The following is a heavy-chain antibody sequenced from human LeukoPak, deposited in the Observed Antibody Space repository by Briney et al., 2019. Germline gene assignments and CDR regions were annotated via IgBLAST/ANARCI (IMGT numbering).Heavy chain of an antibody. V-gene: IGHV4-59*01. CDR3: ARGRRDGSYYFDY. Sequence: SETLSLTCTVSGGSINNYFWSWIRQPPGKGLEWIGYVYHTGSTNYDPSLKSQFTISIETSRNQFSLSLTSVTAADTAMYYCARGRRDGSYYFDYWGQGTSVTVSS. CDR2: VYHTGST. CDR1: GGSINNYF. J-gene: IGHJ4*02.